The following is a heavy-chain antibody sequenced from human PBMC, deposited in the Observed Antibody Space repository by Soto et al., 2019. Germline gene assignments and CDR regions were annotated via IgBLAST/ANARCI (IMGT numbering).Heavy chain of an antibody. Sequence: SQTLSLTCAISGDSVSSNSAAWNWIRQSPSRGLEWLGRTYYRSKWYNDYAVSVKSRITINPDTSKNQFSLKLISVTAADTAVYFCARDQGIAASGGFDYWGQGTPVTVSS. V-gene: IGHV6-1*01. CDR3: ARDQGIAASGGFDY. D-gene: IGHD6-13*01. J-gene: IGHJ4*02. CDR2: TYYRSKWYN. CDR1: GDSVSSNSAA.